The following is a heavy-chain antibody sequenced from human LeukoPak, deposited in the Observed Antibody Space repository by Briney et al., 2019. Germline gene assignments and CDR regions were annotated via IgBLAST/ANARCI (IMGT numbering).Heavy chain of an antibody. Sequence: PRGSARLSRAASGFTFSSYSMNWVSQAPGKGLEWVSSISSSSSYIYYADSVEGRFTISRDNAKNSLYLQMNSLRAEDTAVYYCARDPNIVVVRGSWFDHWGQGTLVTVSS. CDR2: ISSSSSYI. J-gene: IGHJ5*02. CDR3: ARDPNIVVVRGSWFDH. V-gene: IGHV3-21*01. CDR1: GFTFSSYS. D-gene: IGHD2-2*01.